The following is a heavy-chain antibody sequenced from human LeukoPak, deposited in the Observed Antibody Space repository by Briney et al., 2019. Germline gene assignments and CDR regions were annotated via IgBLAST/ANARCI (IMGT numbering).Heavy chain of an antibody. CDR3: ARSSGWYSSLPFDY. V-gene: IGHV3-21*01. J-gene: IGHJ4*02. CDR2: ISSSSSYI. D-gene: IGHD6-19*01. CDR1: GFTFSSYA. Sequence: GSLRLSCAASGFTFSSYAMSWVRQAPGKGLEWVSSISSSSSYIYYADSVKGRFTISRDNAKNSLYLQMNSLRAEDTAVYYCARSSGWYSSLPFDYWGQGTLVTVSS.